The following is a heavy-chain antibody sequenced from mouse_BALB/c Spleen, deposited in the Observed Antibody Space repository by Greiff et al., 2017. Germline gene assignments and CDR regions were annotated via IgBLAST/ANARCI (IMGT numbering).Heavy chain of an antibody. D-gene: IGHD3-1*01. J-gene: IGHJ1*01. CDR2: ISYDGSN. Sequence: EVQLVESGPGLVKPSQSLSLTCSVTGYSITSGYYWNWIRQFPGNKLEWMGYISYDGSNNYNPSLKNRISITRDTSKNQFFLKLNSVTTEDTATYYCARDRVYWYFDVWGAGTTVTVSS. V-gene: IGHV3-6*02. CDR1: GYSITSGYY. CDR3: ARDRVYWYFDV.